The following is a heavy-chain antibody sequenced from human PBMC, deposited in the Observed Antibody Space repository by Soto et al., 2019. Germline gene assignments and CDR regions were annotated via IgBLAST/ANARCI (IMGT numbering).Heavy chain of an antibody. CDR3: ARDEKLLWFGASYYYYGMDV. CDR1: GYTFPGYY. V-gene: IGHV1-2*04. J-gene: IGHJ6*02. CDR2: INPNSGGT. D-gene: IGHD3-10*01. Sequence: ASVKVSCKASGYTFPGYYMHWVRQAPGQGLEWMGWINPNSGGTNYAQKFQGWVTMTRDTSISTAYMELSRLRSGDTAVYYCARDEKLLWFGASYYYYGMDVWGQGTTVTVSS.